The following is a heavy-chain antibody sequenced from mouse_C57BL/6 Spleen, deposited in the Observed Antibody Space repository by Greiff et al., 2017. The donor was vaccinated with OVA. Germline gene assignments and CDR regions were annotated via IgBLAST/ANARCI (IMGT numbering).Heavy chain of an antibody. Sequence: VQLQQSGPVLVKPGASVKMSCKASGYTFTDYYMNWVKQSHGKSLEWIGVINPYNGGTSYNQKFKGKATLTVDKSSSTAYMELHSLTSEDSAVYYCTQFAGSSPYVWGTGTTVTVSS. D-gene: IGHD1-1*01. CDR1: GYTFTDYY. CDR3: TQFAGSSPYV. J-gene: IGHJ1*03. V-gene: IGHV1-19*01. CDR2: INPYNGGT.